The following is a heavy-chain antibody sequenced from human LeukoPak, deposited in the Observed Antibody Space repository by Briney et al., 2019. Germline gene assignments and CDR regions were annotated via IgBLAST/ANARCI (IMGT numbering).Heavy chain of an antibody. J-gene: IGHJ4*02. CDR3: TRDAPAGGKLDS. Sequence: GSLRLSCVASGFTVSNNFMNWVRQAPGKGLEWVSVIFDVGNTYYADSVKDRFTISRDNSKNTLYLQMNSLRVEDTAVYYCTRDAPAGGKLDSWGQGTLVTVSS. CDR1: GFTVSNNF. V-gene: IGHV3-66*01. CDR2: IFDVGNT. D-gene: IGHD4-23*01.